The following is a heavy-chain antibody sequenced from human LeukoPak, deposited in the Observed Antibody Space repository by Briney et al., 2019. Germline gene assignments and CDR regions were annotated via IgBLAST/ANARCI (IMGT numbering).Heavy chain of an antibody. CDR1: GFTFSSYA. V-gene: IGHV3-23*01. D-gene: IGHD6-19*01. CDR3: AKKLAVAGTVYFDY. CDR2: ISGIGGST. Sequence: PGGSLRLSCAASGFTFSSYAMSWVRQAPGKGLEWVSAISGIGGSTYYADSVKGRFTISRDNSKNTLYLQMNSLRAEDTAVYYCAKKLAVAGTVYFDYWGQGTLVTVSS. J-gene: IGHJ4*02.